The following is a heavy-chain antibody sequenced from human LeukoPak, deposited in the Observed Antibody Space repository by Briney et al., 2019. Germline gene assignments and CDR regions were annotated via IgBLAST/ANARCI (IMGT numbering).Heavy chain of an antibody. J-gene: IGHJ4*02. CDR2: IYYSGGT. CDR1: GGSISSYY. Sequence: SETLSLTCTVSGGSISSYYWSWIRQPPGKGLEWIGYIYYSGGTNYNPSLKSRVTISVDTSKNQFSLKLSSVTAADTAVYYCARVLAPLPKSITIFGVVMEWDYWGQGTLVTVSS. D-gene: IGHD3-3*01. V-gene: IGHV4-59*08. CDR3: ARVLAPLPKSITIFGVVMEWDY.